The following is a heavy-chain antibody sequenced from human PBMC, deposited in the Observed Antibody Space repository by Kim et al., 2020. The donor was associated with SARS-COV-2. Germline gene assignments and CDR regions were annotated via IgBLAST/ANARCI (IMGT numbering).Heavy chain of an antibody. CDR3: ARVPGAAIFGVVIVRGGMDV. Sequence: SETLSLTCTVSGGSVSSGSYYWSWIRQPPGKGLEWIGYIYYSGSTNYNPSLKSRVTISVDTSKTQFSLKLSSVTAADTAVYYCARVPGAAIFGVVIVRGGMDVWGQGTTVTVSS. J-gene: IGHJ6*02. V-gene: IGHV4-61*01. CDR1: GGSVSSGSYY. CDR2: IYYSGST. D-gene: IGHD3-3*01.